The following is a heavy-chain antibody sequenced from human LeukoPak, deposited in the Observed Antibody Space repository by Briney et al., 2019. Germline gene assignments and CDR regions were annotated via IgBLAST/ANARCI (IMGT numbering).Heavy chain of an antibody. J-gene: IGHJ4*01. CDR1: GFAVISNY. V-gene: IGHV3-66*01. CDR2: IYGGGST. Sequence: GGSLRLSCAASGFAVISNYMSWVRQAPGKGLEWVSVIYGGGSTYYADSVKGRFTISRDNSKNTLYLQMNSLRAEDTAVYYCATEALRPYPAFDSWGHGTLVTVSS. D-gene: IGHD3-16*01. CDR3: ATEALRPYPAFDS.